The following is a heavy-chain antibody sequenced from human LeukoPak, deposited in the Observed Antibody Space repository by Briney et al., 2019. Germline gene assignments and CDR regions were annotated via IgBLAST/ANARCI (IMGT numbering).Heavy chain of an antibody. CDR2: IVVGSGNT. CDR1: GFTFTSSA. CDR3: AADIGIDPDGAPCWFDP. D-gene: IGHD1-14*01. V-gene: IGHV1-58*01. J-gene: IGHJ5*02. Sequence: SVKVSCKASGFTFTSSAVQWVRQARGERLEWIGWIVVGSGNTNYAQKFQERVTITRDMSTSTAYMELSSLRSEDTAVYYCAADIGIDPDGAPCWFDPWGQGTLVTVSS.